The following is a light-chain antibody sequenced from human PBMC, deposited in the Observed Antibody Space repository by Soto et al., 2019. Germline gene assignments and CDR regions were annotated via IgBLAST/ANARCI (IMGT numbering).Light chain of an antibody. CDR3: QSYDSSLSKL. J-gene: IGLJ2*01. Sequence: QSVLTQPPSVSGAPGQRVTISCTGTSSNIGAGYDVQWYQKLPRTAPKLLIYANNNRPTGVPDRFSGSKSGTSASLAITGLQAEDEADYYCQSYDSSLSKLFGGGTQLTVL. CDR2: ANN. CDR1: SSNIGAGYD. V-gene: IGLV1-40*01.